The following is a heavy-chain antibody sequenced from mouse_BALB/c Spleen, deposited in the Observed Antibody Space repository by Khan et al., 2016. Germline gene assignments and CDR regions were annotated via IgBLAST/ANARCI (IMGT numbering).Heavy chain of an antibody. V-gene: IGHV2-5*01. CDR2: IWRGGST. Sequence: QVQLKQSGPGLVQPSQSLTITCTVSGFSLTTYGVHWVRQSPGKGLEWLGVIWRGGSTDYNAAFMSRLSITKDNSTSRVFFKMNSLRTEDTAIDYCAKNLGDGDHFYAMDYWAQGTSVTVSS. J-gene: IGHJ4*01. D-gene: IGHD2-13*01. CDR1: GFSLTTYG. CDR3: AKNLGDGDHFYAMDY.